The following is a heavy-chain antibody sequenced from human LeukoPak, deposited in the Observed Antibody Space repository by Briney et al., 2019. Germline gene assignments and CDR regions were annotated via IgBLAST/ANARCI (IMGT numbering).Heavy chain of an antibody. Sequence: SETLSLTCTVSGASISSYYWTWIRQPAGKGLEWMGRIYSTGSTNYNPSLKSRVTMSVDTSKTQFSLRLSSATAAETAVYYCARQVAQAGTAGMDVWGQGTPVTVSS. D-gene: IGHD6-13*01. J-gene: IGHJ6*02. V-gene: IGHV4-4*07. CDR1: GASISSYY. CDR2: IYSTGST. CDR3: ARQVAQAGTAGMDV.